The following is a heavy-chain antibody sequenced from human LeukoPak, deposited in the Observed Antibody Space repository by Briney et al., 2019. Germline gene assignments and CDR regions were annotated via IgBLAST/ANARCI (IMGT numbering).Heavy chain of an antibody. J-gene: IGHJ5*02. CDR2: MYYSGST. D-gene: IGHD3-10*01. Sequence: ASETLSLTCTVSGGSISSSSYYWGWLRQPPGKGLEWIGSMYYSGSTYYNPSLKSRVTISVDTSKNQFSLKLSSVTAADTAVYYCARHVAMVRGVGWFDPWGQGTLVTVSS. CDR3: ARHVAMVRGVGWFDP. V-gene: IGHV4-39*01. CDR1: GGSISSSSYY.